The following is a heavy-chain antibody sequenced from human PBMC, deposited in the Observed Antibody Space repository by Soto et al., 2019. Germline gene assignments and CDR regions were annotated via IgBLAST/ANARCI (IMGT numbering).Heavy chain of an antibody. Sequence: SETLSLTCTVSGGSISSSYWSWIRQPPGKGLEWIAYINYSGSTNYNPSLKSRVTISIDTSKNQFSLKLSSVTAAATAVYYCARLVYGEMDYCGGGNLVTVSS. V-gene: IGHV4-59*01. CDR3: ARLVYGEMDY. J-gene: IGHJ4*02. CDR1: GGSISSSY. CDR2: INYSGST. D-gene: IGHD3-10*02.